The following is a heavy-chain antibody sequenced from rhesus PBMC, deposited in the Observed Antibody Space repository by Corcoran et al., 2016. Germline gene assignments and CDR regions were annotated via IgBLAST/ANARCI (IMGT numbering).Heavy chain of an antibody. V-gene: IGHV4-143*01. D-gene: IGHD4-23*01. Sequence: QVQLQESGPGLVKPSETLSLPCAVSGGSIRGCYSWICIRPPPGKGLEWIGGTYGDSSSTYYNPSLKSRVTISKDTSKNQFSLKLSSVTAADTAVYYCAKLGYSNRDYWGQGVLVTVSS. CDR2: TYGDSSST. CDR3: AKLGYSNRDY. J-gene: IGHJ4*01. CDR1: GGSIRGCYS.